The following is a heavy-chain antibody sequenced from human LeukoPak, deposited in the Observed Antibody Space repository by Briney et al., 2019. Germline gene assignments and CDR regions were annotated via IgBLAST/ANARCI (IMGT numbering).Heavy chain of an antibody. CDR2: INPNSGDT. Sequence: GASVKVSCKASGYTFTGYYMHWVRQAPGQGLEWMGWINPNSGDTNFAQKFQGRVTMTRDTSISTVYMGLSRLRSDDTAVFYCARGYYDSSDFEYLQHWGQGTLVTVSS. V-gene: IGHV1-2*02. CDR3: ARGYYDSSDFEYLQH. D-gene: IGHD3-22*01. J-gene: IGHJ1*01. CDR1: GYTFTGYY.